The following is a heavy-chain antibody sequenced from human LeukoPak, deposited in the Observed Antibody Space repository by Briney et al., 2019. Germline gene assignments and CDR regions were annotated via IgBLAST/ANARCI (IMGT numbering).Heavy chain of an antibody. CDR1: GGSISSGDYY. CDR2: IYYSGST. J-gene: IGHJ4*02. V-gene: IGHV4-30-4*08. CDR3: ARAHYDFWSGYYRARPLDY. D-gene: IGHD3-3*01. Sequence: PSETLSLTCTVSGGSISSGDYYWSWIRQPPGKGLEWIGYIYYSGSTYYNPSLKSRVTISVDTSKNQFSLKLSSVTAADTAVYYCARAHYDFWSGYYRARPLDYWGQGTLVTVSS.